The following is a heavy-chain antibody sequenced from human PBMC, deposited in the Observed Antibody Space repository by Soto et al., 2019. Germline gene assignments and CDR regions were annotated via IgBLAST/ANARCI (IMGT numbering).Heavy chain of an antibody. V-gene: IGHV2-5*02. CDR1: GFSLSTSGVG. D-gene: IGHD3-22*01. CDR2: IYWDDDK. Sequence: QITLKESGPTLVKPTQTLTLTCTFSGFSLSTSGVGVGWIRQPPGKALEWLALIYWDDDKRYSPSLKSRLTITKDTSKNHVVLTMTNTDPVDTATYDCAHSLYYYDSSGSLRYFDYWGQGTLVTVSS. J-gene: IGHJ4*02. CDR3: AHSLYYYDSSGSLRYFDY.